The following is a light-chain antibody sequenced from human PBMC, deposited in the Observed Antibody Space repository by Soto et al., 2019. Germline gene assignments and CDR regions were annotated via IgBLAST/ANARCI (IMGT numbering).Light chain of an antibody. CDR2: GAS. CDR1: QSVSSSY. J-gene: IGKJ1*01. CDR3: QQYGRSPWT. V-gene: IGKV3-20*01. Sequence: EIVLTQSPGTLSLSPGDRATLSCRASQSVSSSYLAWYQQKPGQAPGLLIYGASSRATGIPDRFSVSGSGTGFTLTISRLEPEDFAVYYCQQYGRSPWTFGQGTKVEVK.